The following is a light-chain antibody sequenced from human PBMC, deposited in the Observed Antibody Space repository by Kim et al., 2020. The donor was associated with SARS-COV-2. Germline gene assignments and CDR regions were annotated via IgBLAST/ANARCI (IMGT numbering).Light chain of an antibody. J-gene: IGKJ5*01. CDR3: QQRSNWLIT. Sequence: EIVLTQSPATLSLSPGERATLSGRASQSVSSYLAWYQQKPGQAPRLLIYDASNRATGIPARFSGSGSGTDFTLTISSLEPEDFAVYYCQQRSNWLITFGQGTRLEIK. V-gene: IGKV3-11*01. CDR2: DAS. CDR1: QSVSSY.